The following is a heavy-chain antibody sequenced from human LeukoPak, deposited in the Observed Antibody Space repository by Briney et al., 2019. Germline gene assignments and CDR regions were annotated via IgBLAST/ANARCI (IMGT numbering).Heavy chain of an antibody. D-gene: IGHD4-17*01. V-gene: IGHV3-7*03. Sequence: GGSLRLSCAASGFTFSSYWMSWVRQAPGKGLEWVANIKKDGSEKYYVDSVKGRFTISRDNAKTSLYLQMNSLRAEDTAVYYCATAPSSYGDYEFQGKYYYYYMDVWGKGTTVTISS. CDR3: ATAPSSYGDYEFQGKYYYYYMDV. CDR1: GFTFSSYW. J-gene: IGHJ6*03. CDR2: IKKDGSEK.